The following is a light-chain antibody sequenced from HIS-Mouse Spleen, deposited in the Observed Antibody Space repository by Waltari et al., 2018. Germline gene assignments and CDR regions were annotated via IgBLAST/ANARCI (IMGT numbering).Light chain of an antibody. Sequence: QSALTQPASVSGSPGQSITIPCTGTSSDVGSYNLVSWYQQHPGKAPKLMIYEGSKRHSGVSNRFSGSKSGTTASLTISGLQAEDEADYYCCSYAGSSTYWVFGGGTKLTVL. V-gene: IGLV2-23*01. CDR1: SSDVGSYNL. CDR2: EGS. CDR3: CSYAGSSTYWV. J-gene: IGLJ3*02.